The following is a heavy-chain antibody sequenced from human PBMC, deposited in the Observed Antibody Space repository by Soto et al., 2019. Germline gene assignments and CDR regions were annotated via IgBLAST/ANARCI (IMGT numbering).Heavy chain of an antibody. CDR1: GYTFTSYY. CDR3: AREVERGYSYGYLEY. D-gene: IGHD5-18*01. Sequence: QVQLVQSGAEVKKPGASVKVSCKASGYTFTSYYMHWVRQAPGQGLEWMGIINPSGGGTSYARKFQGRVTMTRDTPTSTVDMELSSLRSEDTAVYYCAREVERGYSYGYLEYWGQGTLVTVSS. V-gene: IGHV1-46*01. CDR2: INPSGGGT. J-gene: IGHJ4*02.